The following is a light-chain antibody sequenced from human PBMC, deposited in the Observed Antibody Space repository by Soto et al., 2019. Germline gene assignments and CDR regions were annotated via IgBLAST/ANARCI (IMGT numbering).Light chain of an antibody. Sequence: EVVLTQSPGTLSLSPGDRATLSCGASQSVTSKLAWYQQKPGQAPRLLISGASNRATGIPDRFSGSGSGTDFTLTISRLEPDDFALYFCQQYGGSPITFGLGTRLGI. CDR2: GAS. J-gene: IGKJ5*01. CDR3: QQYGGSPIT. V-gene: IGKV3-20*01. CDR1: QSVTSK.